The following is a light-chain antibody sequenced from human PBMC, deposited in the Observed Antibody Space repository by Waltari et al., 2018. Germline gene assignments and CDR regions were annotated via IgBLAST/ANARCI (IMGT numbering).Light chain of an antibody. CDR1: QDISNY. CDR2: DAS. Sequence: DIQMTQSPSSLSESVGDRVTITCQGRQDISNYLNWYQQKPGKATKLLIYDASNLETGVPSRFSGSGSVIDFTFPISSLQPEDIATYYCQQYDNLPLTFGGGTKVEIK. V-gene: IGKV1-33*01. CDR3: QQYDNLPLT. J-gene: IGKJ4*01.